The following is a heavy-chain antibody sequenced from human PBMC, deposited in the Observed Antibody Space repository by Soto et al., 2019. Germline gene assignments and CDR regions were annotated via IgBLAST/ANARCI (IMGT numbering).Heavy chain of an antibody. J-gene: IGHJ6*02. D-gene: IGHD3-10*01. CDR3: AREKGEDSYYYYGMDV. CDR2: IIPIFGTA. CDR1: GGTFSSYA. V-gene: IGHV1-69*13. Sequence: ASVKVSCKASGGTFSSYAISWVRQAPGQGLEWMGGIIPIFGTANYAQKFQGRVTITADESTSTAYMELSSLRSEDTAVYYCAREKGEDSYYYYGMDVWGQGTTVTVSS.